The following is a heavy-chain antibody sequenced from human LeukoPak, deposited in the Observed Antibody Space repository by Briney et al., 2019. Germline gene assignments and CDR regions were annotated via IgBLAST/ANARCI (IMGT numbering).Heavy chain of an antibody. J-gene: IGHJ3*01. CDR1: GFTFSGSA. V-gene: IGHV3-73*01. D-gene: IGHD2-2*01. Sequence: GGSLKLSCAASGFTFSGSAMHWVRQASGKGLEWVGRIRSRPNNYATAYAALVKGRFTISRDDSKNTAYLQMNSLKTEDTAVYYCWTAAPVNVWGQGTMVTVSS. CDR3: WTAAPVNV. CDR2: IRSRPNNYAT.